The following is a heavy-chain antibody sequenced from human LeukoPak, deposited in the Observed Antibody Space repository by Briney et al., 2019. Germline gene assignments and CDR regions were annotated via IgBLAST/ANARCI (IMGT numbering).Heavy chain of an antibody. J-gene: IGHJ6*02. V-gene: IGHV3-21*01. CDR2: ISSSSSYI. CDR3: AREGPMITFGGVIVPYYYYGMDV. D-gene: IGHD3-16*02. Sequence: GGSLRLSCAAPGFTFSSYSMNWVRQAPGKGLEWVSSISSSSSYIYYADSVKGRFTISRDNAKNSLYLQMNSLRAEDTAVYYCAREGPMITFGGVIVPYYYYGMDVWGQGTTVTVSS. CDR1: GFTFSSYS.